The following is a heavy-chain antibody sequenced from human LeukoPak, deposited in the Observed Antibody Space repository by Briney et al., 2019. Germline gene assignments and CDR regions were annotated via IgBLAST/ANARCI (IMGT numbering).Heavy chain of an antibody. CDR2: ISSSSSII. CDR3: AREICGGSCNPPSYMDV. CDR1: GFTFSSYS. Sequence: PGGSLRLSCAASGFTFSSYSMTWVRQAPGKGLEWVSYISSSSSIIKYADSVKGRFTISRDNAKNMLYLQMNSLRAEDTAVYYCAREICGGSCNPPSYMDVWGNGTTVTVSS. V-gene: IGHV3-48*01. J-gene: IGHJ6*03. D-gene: IGHD2-15*01.